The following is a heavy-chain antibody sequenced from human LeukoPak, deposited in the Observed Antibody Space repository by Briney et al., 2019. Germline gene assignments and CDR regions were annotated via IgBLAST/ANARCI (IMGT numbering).Heavy chain of an antibody. CDR2: IYTSGNT. J-gene: IGHJ5*02. CDR1: GGSISSYY. CDR3: ARSLSYYYDTSAYS. Sequence: PSETLSLTCTVSGGSISSYYWSWIRQPAGKGLEWIGRIYTSGNTNYNPSLKSRVTMSVDTSKNQFSLKLSSVTAADTAVYYCARSLSYYYDTSAYSWGQGTLVTVSS. V-gene: IGHV4-4*07. D-gene: IGHD3-22*01.